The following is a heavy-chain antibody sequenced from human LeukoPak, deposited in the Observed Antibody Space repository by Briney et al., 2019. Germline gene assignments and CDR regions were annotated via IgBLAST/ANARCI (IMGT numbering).Heavy chain of an antibody. V-gene: IGHV1-24*01. Sequence: ASVKVSCKVSGYTLTELSMHWVRQAPGKGLEWMGGFDPEDGETIYAQKFQGRVTMTEDTSTDTAYMELSSLRSEDTAVYYCATERRYYDSSGYYLLFDCWGQGTLVTVSS. D-gene: IGHD3-22*01. CDR1: GYTLTELS. J-gene: IGHJ4*02. CDR2: FDPEDGET. CDR3: ATERRYYDSSGYYLLFDC.